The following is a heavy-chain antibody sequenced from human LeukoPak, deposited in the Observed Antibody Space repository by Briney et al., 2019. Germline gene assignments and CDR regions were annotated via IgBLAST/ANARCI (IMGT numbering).Heavy chain of an antibody. V-gene: IGHV1-3*01. CDR1: GYTFTSYA. CDR3: ARGTRLGYFDWLAFDY. CDR2: INAGNGNT. J-gene: IGHJ4*02. Sequence: GASVKVSCKASGYTFTSYAMHWVRQAPGQRLGWMGWINAGNGNTKYSQKFQGRVTITTDTSASTAYMELSSLRSEDTAVYYCARGTRLGYFDWLAFDYWGQGTLVTVSS. D-gene: IGHD3-9*01.